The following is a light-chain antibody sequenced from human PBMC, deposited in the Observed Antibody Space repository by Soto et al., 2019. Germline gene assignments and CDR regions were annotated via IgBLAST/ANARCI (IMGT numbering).Light chain of an antibody. CDR2: AAS. J-gene: IGKJ2*01. V-gene: IGKV1-39*01. Sequence: DIPMTQSPSSLSASVGDRVTITCRASQSISSYLNWYQQKPGKAPKLLIYAASSLQSGVPSRFSGRGSGTDFPLTISRLQPEDFANYYCQQRYSTPYTFGQGTKLEIK. CDR3: QQRYSTPYT. CDR1: QSISSY.